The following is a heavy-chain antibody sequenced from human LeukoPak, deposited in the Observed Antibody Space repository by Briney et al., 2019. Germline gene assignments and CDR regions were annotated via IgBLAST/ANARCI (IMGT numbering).Heavy chain of an antibody. Sequence: PSETLSLTCTVSGDSITRGTYYWHWIRQPAGKGLEWIGRIHTSSRVNYNPSLKSRVTISIDTSTNLVSLRLTSVTAADAAVYYCARDRGNGDYGDYFDSWGQGTLVSVSS. V-gene: IGHV4-61*02. CDR3: ARDRGNGDYGDYFDS. D-gene: IGHD4-17*01. CDR1: GDSITRGTYY. CDR2: IHTSSRV. J-gene: IGHJ4*02.